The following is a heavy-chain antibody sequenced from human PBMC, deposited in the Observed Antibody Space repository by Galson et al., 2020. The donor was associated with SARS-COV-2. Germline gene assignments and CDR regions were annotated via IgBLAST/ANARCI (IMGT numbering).Heavy chain of an antibody. CDR3: ARARVVTGTADVFDI. CDR2: IYYSGIP. V-gene: IGHV4-31*03. D-gene: IGHD1-1*01. CDR1: GVSITSADHY. J-gene: IGHJ3*02. Sequence: SQTLSLTCTVSGVSITSADHYWSWIRQYPGKGLEWIGYIYYSGIPYYNPSLKSRLAMSIDTSTYQFSLNLRSVNAADTAVYYCARARVVTGTADVFDIWGQGTMVTVSS.